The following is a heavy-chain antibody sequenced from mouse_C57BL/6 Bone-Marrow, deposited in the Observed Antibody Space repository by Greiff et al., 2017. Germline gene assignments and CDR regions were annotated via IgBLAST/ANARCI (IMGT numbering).Heavy chain of an antibody. D-gene: IGHD1-1*01. J-gene: IGHJ1*03. CDR1: GYTFTSYW. CDR3: ARFITTAFDV. V-gene: IGHV1-61*01. Sequence: QVQLQQSGAELVRPGSSVKLSCKASGYTFTSYWMAWVKQTPGQGLEWIGNIYPSDSETHYNQKFKDKATLTVDKSSSTAYMQLSSLTSEDSAVYYCARFITTAFDVWGTGTTVTDSS. CDR2: IYPSDSET.